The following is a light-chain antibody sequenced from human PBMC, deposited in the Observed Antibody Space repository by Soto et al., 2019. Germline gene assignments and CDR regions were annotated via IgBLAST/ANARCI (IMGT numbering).Light chain of an antibody. J-gene: IGLJ2*01. CDR1: SSDVSGYNY. Sequence: QSALTQPPSASGSPGQSVTISCTGTSSDVSGYNYVSWYQHHPGKPPKLMIYEVNKRPSGAPDRFSGSKSGNTASLTVSGLQVEDEEDYYCSSYAGSNTVVFGGGTKLTVL. CDR3: SSYAGSNTVV. CDR2: EVN. V-gene: IGLV2-8*01.